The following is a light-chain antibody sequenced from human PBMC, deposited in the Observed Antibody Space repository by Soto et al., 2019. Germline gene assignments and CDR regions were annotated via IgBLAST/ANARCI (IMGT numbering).Light chain of an antibody. J-gene: IGLJ2*01. V-gene: IGLV1-40*01. Sequence: QSVLTQPHSVSGAPGQRVTISGTGSSSNIVAGYDVHWYQQLPGTAPKLLIYGNSNQPSGVPDRFSGSKTGTSASLAITGLQAEDEPDYYCHSYDSSLSGWGVFGGGTKLTVL. CDR1: SSNIVAGYD. CDR3: HSYDSSLSGWGV. CDR2: GNS.